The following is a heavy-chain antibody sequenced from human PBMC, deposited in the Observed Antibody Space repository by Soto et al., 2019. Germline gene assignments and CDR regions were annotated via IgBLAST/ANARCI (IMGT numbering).Heavy chain of an antibody. Sequence: PGESLKISCKGSGYSFTSYWIGWVRQMPGKGLEWMGIIYPGDSDTRYSPSFQGQVTISADKSISTAYLQWSSLKASDTAMYYCARQYGSHSGSYRGRDYWGQGTLVTVSS. V-gene: IGHV5-51*01. CDR2: IYPGDSDT. D-gene: IGHD1-26*01. CDR3: ARQYGSHSGSYRGRDY. J-gene: IGHJ4*02. CDR1: GYSFTSYW.